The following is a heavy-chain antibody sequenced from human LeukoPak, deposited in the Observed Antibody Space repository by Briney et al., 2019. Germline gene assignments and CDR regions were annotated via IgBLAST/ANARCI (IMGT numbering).Heavy chain of an antibody. D-gene: IGHD6-19*01. CDR2: ISGSGGST. V-gene: IGHV3-23*01. CDR1: GFTFSSYA. Sequence: PGGSLRLSCAASGFTFSSYAMSWVRQAPGKGLEWVSAISGSGGSTYYADSEKGRFTISRDNSKNTLYLQMNSLRAEDTAVYYCAKEGRYSSGWWYYFDYWGQGTLVTVSS. J-gene: IGHJ4*02. CDR3: AKEGRYSSGWWYYFDY.